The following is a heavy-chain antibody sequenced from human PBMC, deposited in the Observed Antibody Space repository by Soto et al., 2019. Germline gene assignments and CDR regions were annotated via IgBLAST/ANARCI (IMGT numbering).Heavy chain of an antibody. Sequence: GGSLRLSCAASGFTFSSYAMSWVRQAPGKGLEWVSAISGSGGSTYYADSVKGRFTISRDNSKNTLYLQMNSLRAEDTAVYYCARDVGYYYDKLDYWGQGTLVTVSS. CDR3: ARDVGYYYDKLDY. D-gene: IGHD3-22*01. CDR1: GFTFSSYA. CDR2: ISGSGGST. V-gene: IGHV3-23*01. J-gene: IGHJ4*02.